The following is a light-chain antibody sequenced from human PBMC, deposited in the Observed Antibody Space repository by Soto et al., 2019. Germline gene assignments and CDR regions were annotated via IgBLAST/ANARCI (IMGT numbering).Light chain of an antibody. J-gene: IGKJ3*01. V-gene: IGKV3-20*01. CDR1: QTVSSNS. CDR3: LQYANSPFT. CDR2: GAS. Sequence: ENVLTQSPGTLSLSPGERATLSCRASQTVSSNSLAWYQQKPGQAPRFLIYGASHRAIGIPDRFSGSGSGTEFTLTISKLEPEDFAGYYCLQYANSPFTFGPGTKVDIK.